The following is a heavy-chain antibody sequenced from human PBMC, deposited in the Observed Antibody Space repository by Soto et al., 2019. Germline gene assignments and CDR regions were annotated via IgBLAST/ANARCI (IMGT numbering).Heavy chain of an antibody. V-gene: IGHV3-49*03. CDR2: LRSQPYGGTA. CDR3: IGSFPF. Sequence: SLRLPRTASELPFGNFLMSCFRQTPGKGMEWVGFLRSQPYGGTAEYAASVRGRFTISRDDSKGIAYLQMNSLQTEDSGVYYCIGSFPFWGKGTLVTVSS. D-gene: IGHD3-10*01. J-gene: IGHJ4*02. CDR1: ELPFGNFL.